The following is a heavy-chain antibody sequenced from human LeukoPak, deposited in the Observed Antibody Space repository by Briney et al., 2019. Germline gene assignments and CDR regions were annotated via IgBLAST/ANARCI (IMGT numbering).Heavy chain of an antibody. J-gene: IGHJ3*02. CDR3: ARTTCDYVISSAFDI. Sequence: ASVKVSCKASGGTFSSYAISWVRQAPGQGLEWMGGIIPIFGTANYAQKFQGRVTITADESTSTAYMELSSLRSEDTAVYYCARTTCDYVISSAFDIWGQGTMVTVSS. CDR2: IIPIFGTA. V-gene: IGHV1-69*01. CDR1: GGTFSSYA. D-gene: IGHD4-17*01.